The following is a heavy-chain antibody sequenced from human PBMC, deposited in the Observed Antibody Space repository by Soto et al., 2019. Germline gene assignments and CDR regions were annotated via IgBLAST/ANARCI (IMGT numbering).Heavy chain of an antibody. J-gene: IGHJ5*02. D-gene: IGHD4-17*01. Sequence: GESLKISGKGSGYSFSNYWIAWVRQMPGKGLEYMGIIYPSDSQTRYSPSFQGQVTISADKSISTAYLQWSSLTASDTAIYYCARHGFYGDYSSNYFDPWGQGTLVTVSS. CDR2: IYPSDSQT. V-gene: IGHV5-51*01. CDR3: ARHGFYGDYSSNYFDP. CDR1: GYSFSNYW.